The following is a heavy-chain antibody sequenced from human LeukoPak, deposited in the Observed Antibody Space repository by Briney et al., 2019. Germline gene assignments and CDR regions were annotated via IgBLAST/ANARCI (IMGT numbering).Heavy chain of an antibody. D-gene: IGHD5-12*01. J-gene: IGHJ4*02. CDR1: GGSISSGSYY. CDR3: ARVYSGYVKRFDY. Sequence: SETLSLTCTVSGGSISSGSYYWSWIRQPAGKGLEWIGRIYTSGSTNYNPSLKSRVTISVDTSKNQFSLKLSSVTAADTAVYYCARVYSGYVKRFDYWGQGTLVTVSS. V-gene: IGHV4-61*02. CDR2: IYTSGST.